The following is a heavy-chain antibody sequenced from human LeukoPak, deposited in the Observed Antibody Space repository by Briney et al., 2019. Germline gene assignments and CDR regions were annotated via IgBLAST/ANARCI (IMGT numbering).Heavy chain of an antibody. CDR3: ARNYYDVTEGWFDP. V-gene: IGHV5-51*01. D-gene: IGHD3-22*01. J-gene: IGHJ5*02. CDR1: GYSLTNNW. Sequence: GESLKISCKVSGYSLTNNWIGWVRQVPGKGLEWMGLIYPGDSDTRYSPSFQGQVTFSVDKSISTAFLQWSSLKASDTAMYYCARNYYDVTEGWFDPWGQGTLVTVSS. CDR2: IYPGDSDT.